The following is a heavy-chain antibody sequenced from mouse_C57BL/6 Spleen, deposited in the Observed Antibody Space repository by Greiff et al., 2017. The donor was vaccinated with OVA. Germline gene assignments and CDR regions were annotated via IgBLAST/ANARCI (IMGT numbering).Heavy chain of an antibody. CDR3: AIRGGNWDQYCDV. D-gene: IGHD4-1*01. Sequence: QVQLQQPGAELVKPGASVKVSCKASGYTFTSYWMHWVKQRPGQGLEWIGRIHPSDNDTNYNQKFKGKATLTVDKSSSTAYMQLSSLTSEDSAVYYCAIRGGNWDQYCDVWGTGTTVTVSS. CDR1: GYTFTSYW. J-gene: IGHJ1*03. CDR2: IHPSDNDT. V-gene: IGHV1-74*01.